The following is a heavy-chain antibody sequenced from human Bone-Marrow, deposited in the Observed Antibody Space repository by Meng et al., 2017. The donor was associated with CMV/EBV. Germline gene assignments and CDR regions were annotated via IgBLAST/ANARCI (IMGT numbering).Heavy chain of an antibody. CDR1: GFTFSSYG. CDR3: AKDPRMPFGVVIIRYYYYGMDV. V-gene: IGHV3-30*02. Sequence: GESLRLSRDASGFTFSSYGMHWVRQAPGKGLEWVAFIRYDGSNKDYADSVKGRFTISRDNSKNTLYLQMNSLRAEDTAVYYCAKDPRMPFGVVIIRYYYYGMDVWGQGTTVTVSS. CDR2: IRYDGSNK. D-gene: IGHD3-3*01. J-gene: IGHJ6*02.